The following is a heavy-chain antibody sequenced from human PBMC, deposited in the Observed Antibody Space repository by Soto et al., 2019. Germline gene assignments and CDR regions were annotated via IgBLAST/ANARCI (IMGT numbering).Heavy chain of an antibody. CDR3: ARDFGEVGSTAAFDI. CDR2: IHNDGSRT. J-gene: IGHJ3*02. CDR1: GFSFSGFW. D-gene: IGHD1-26*01. V-gene: IGHV3-74*01. Sequence: GGSRRLSCAAPGFSFSGFWMHWARQAPGKGLVWVAHIHNDGSRTSYADSVKGRFTISRDNAKNTLYLQMNSLRAEDTAMYYCARDFGEVGSTAAFDIWGQGTMVTVSS.